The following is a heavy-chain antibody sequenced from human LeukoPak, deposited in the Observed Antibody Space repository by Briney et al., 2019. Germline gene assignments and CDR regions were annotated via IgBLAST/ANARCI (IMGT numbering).Heavy chain of an antibody. D-gene: IGHD3-10*01. J-gene: IGHJ4*02. CDR1: GYTFTGYY. CDR2: INPNSGDT. V-gene: IGHV1-2*02. Sequence: ASVKVSCKASGYTFTGYYMHWVRQAPGQGLEWMGWINPNSGDTNYAQTFQDRVTMTRDTSISTAFMEVSRLRFDDTALYYCARGSLRYFDYWGQGTLVTVSS. CDR3: ARGSLRYFDY.